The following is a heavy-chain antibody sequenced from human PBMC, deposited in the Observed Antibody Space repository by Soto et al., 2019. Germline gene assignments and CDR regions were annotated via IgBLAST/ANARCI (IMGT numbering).Heavy chain of an antibody. D-gene: IGHD6-19*01. CDR3: ASLSSSGWVDAFDV. CDR1: GGSLSSYY. J-gene: IGHJ3*01. CDR2: IHYSGST. Sequence: QVQLQESGPGLVKPSETLSLTCTVSGGSLSSYYWSWIRQPPGKGLEWIGYIHYSGSTNYNPSLKRRATIQLATSKHQCSLKLTAVTAADTAVDHCASLSSSGWVDAFDVWGQGAMLTVSS. V-gene: IGHV4-59*01.